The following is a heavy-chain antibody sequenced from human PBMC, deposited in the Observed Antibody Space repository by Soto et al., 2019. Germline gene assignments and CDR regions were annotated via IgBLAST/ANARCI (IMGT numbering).Heavy chain of an antibody. CDR3: ARHVADIVATIAAYYFDY. CDR2: IYYSGST. CDR1: GGSISSSSYY. Sequence: SETLSLTCTVSGGSISSSSYYWGWIGQPPGKGLEWIGSIYYSGSTYYNPSLKSRVTISVDTSKNQFSLKLSSVTAADTAVYYCARHVADIVATIAAYYFDYWGQGTLVTVSS. V-gene: IGHV4-39*01. J-gene: IGHJ4*02. D-gene: IGHD5-12*01.